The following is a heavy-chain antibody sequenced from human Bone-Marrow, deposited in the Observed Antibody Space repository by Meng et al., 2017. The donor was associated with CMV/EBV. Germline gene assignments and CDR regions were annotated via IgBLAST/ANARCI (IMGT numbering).Heavy chain of an antibody. CDR1: GGTFSSYA. V-gene: IGHV1-69*05. Sequence: SVKVSCKASGGTFSSYAISWVRQAPGQGLEWMGGIIPIFGTANYAQKFQGRVTITTDESTSTAYMALSSLRSEDTAVYYCARDTPVRTAAANKGYYYYYGMDVWAQGTTVTVSS. D-gene: IGHD6-13*01. CDR3: ARDTPVRTAAANKGYYYYYGMDV. CDR2: IIPIFGTA. J-gene: IGHJ6*02.